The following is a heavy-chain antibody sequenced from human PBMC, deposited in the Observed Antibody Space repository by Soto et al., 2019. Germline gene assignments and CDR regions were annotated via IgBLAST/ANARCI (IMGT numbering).Heavy chain of an antibody. Sequence: PGGSLRLSCAASGCTFSSYWMSWVRQAPGKGLEWVANIKQDGSEKYYVDSVKGRFTISRDNAKNSLYLQMNSLRAEDTAVYYCASGFWSGYYTGKPNDYWGQGTLVTVSS. V-gene: IGHV3-7*01. CDR2: IKQDGSEK. J-gene: IGHJ4*02. CDR3: ASGFWSGYYTGKPNDY. CDR1: GCTFSSYW. D-gene: IGHD3-3*01.